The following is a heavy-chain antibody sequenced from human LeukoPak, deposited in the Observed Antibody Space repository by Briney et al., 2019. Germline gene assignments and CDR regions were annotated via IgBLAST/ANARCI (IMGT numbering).Heavy chain of an antibody. V-gene: IGHV3-30*02. D-gene: IGHD2-2*01. CDR1: GFTFSSYG. J-gene: IGHJ4*02. CDR3: AKDDVAFSGTYCSSTSCSPLDY. CDR2: IRYDGSNK. Sequence: GGSLRLSCAASGFTFSSYGMHWVRQAPGKGLEWVAFIRYDGSNKYYADSVKGRFTISRDNSKNTLYLQMNSLRAEDTAVYYCAKDDVAFSGTYCSSTSCSPLDYWGQGTLVTVSS.